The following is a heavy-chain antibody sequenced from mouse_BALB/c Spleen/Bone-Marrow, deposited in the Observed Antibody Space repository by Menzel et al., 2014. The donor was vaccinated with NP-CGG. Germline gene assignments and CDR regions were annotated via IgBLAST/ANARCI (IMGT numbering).Heavy chain of an antibody. V-gene: IGHV2-9*02. J-gene: IGHJ2*01. Sequence: VKLVESGPGLVAPSQSLSITCTVSGFSLTSYGVHWVRQPPGKGLEWLGVIGIGGSTNYNSALMSRLSISRDNSQSQVFLKMNRLQTDDTAMYYCARASYYYGSRYDYWGQGTTLTVSS. CDR3: ARASYYYGSRYDY. CDR2: IGIGGST. CDR1: GFSLTSYG. D-gene: IGHD1-1*01.